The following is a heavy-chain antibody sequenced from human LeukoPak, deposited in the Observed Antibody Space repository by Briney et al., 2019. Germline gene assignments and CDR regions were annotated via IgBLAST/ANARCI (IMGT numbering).Heavy chain of an antibody. CDR2: MNSDGTII. CDR3: ARAPTGASYCDY. J-gene: IGHJ4*02. CDR1: GFTFSNAW. D-gene: IGHD7-27*01. V-gene: IGHV3-74*01. Sequence: GGSLRLSCAASGFTFSNAWMHWVRQDPGKGLVWVSRMNSDGTIIDYADSVKGRFTISRDNAKNTLYLQMNSLRAEDTAVYYCARAPTGASYCDYWGQGTRVTVSS.